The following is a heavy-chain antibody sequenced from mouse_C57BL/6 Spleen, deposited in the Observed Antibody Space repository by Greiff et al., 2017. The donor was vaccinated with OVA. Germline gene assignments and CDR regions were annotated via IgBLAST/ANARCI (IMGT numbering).Heavy chain of an antibody. Sequence: QVQLKQSGPELVKPGASVKLSCKASGYTFTSYDINWVKQRPGQGLEWIGWIYPRAGSTKYNEKFKGKATLTVDTSSSTAYMELHSLTSEDSAVYFCASYDGYPYWYFDVWGTGTTVTVSS. CDR3: ASYDGYPYWYFDV. CDR1: GYTFTSYD. D-gene: IGHD2-3*01. J-gene: IGHJ1*03. V-gene: IGHV1-85*01. CDR2: IYPRAGST.